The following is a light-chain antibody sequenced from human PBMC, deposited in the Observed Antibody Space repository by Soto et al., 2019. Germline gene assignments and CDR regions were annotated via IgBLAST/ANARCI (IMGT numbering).Light chain of an antibody. V-gene: IGKV3-20*01. J-gene: IGKJ4*01. Sequence: EIVLTQSPGTLSLSPGERATLSCRSSQSVDINFFAWYQQKRGQPPRLLIYGASSRAAGIPDRFTGSGSATDFSLTISRLEHEDFAVYYCQHFGGSSLTFGGGTKVEIK. CDR2: GAS. CDR1: QSVDINF. CDR3: QHFGGSSLT.